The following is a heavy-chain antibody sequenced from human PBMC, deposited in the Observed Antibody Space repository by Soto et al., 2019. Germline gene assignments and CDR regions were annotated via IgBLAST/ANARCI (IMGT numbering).Heavy chain of an antibody. CDR3: AGYTYDILTGYYPPSDY. J-gene: IGHJ4*02. CDR1: GYTFTSYG. V-gene: IGHV1-18*01. CDR2: ISAYNGNT. Sequence: ASVKVSCKASGYTFTSYGISWVRQAPGQGLEWMGWISAYNGNTNYAQKLQGRVTMTTDTSTSTAYMELRSLRSDDTAVYYCAGYTYDILTGYYPPSDYWGQGTLVTVSS. D-gene: IGHD3-9*01.